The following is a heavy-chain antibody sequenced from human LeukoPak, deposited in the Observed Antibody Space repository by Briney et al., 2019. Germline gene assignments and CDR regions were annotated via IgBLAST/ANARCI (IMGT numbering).Heavy chain of an antibody. D-gene: IGHD2-2*01. CDR3: ARGPRRGYAYYFDY. V-gene: IGHV4-34*01. CDR2: INHSGST. CDR1: GGPFSGYY. Sequence: SETLSLTCAVYGGPFSGYYWSWIRQPPGKGLEWIGEINHSGSTNYNPSLKSRVTISVDTSKNQFSLKLSSVTAADTAVYYCARGPRRGYAYYFDYWGQGTLVTVSS. J-gene: IGHJ4*02.